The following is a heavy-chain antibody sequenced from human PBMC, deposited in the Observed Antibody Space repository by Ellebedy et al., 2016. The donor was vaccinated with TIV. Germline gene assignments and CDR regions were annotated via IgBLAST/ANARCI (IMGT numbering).Heavy chain of an antibody. J-gene: IGHJ4*02. Sequence: MPSETLSLTCTVSGGSISSSSYYWGWIRQPPGKGLEWIGSIYYSGSTYYNPSLKSRVTISVDTSKNQFSLKLSSVTAADTAVYYCARAGVVTAKSSGAYFDYWGQGTLVTVSS. D-gene: IGHD2-21*02. V-gene: IGHV4-39*07. CDR3: ARAGVVTAKSSGAYFDY. CDR2: IYYSGST. CDR1: GGSISSSSYY.